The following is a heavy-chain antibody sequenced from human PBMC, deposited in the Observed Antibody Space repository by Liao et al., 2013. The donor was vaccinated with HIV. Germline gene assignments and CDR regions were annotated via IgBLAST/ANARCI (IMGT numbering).Heavy chain of an antibody. Sequence: QVQLQQWGAGLLKPSETLSLTCAVYGGTFSGYSWTWIRQPPGKGLEWIGEVNHSGSTSYNPSLKSRVTISVDASKNQFSLKLSSVTAADTAVYYCARANDYGAHGIWGQGTMVTVSS. CDR1: GGTFSGYS. CDR2: VNHSGST. J-gene: IGHJ3*02. D-gene: IGHD4-17*01. CDR3: ARANDYGAHGI. V-gene: IGHV4-34*01.